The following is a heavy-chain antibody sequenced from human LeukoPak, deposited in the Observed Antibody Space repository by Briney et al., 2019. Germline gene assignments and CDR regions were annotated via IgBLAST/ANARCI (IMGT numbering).Heavy chain of an antibody. Sequence: PGGSLRLSCAASGFTFSSYGMHWVRQAPGKGLEWVAVIWYDGSNKYYAGSVKGRFTISRDNSKNTLYLQMNSLRAEDTAVYYCARDQAGLGGATPPVDYWGQGTLVTVSS. CDR1: GFTFSSYG. D-gene: IGHD1-26*01. CDR3: ARDQAGLGGATPPVDY. J-gene: IGHJ4*02. CDR2: IWYDGSNK. V-gene: IGHV3-33*01.